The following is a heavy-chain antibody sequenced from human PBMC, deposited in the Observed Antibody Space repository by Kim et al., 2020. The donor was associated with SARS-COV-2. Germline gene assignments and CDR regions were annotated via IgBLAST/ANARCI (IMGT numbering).Heavy chain of an antibody. Sequence: GGSLRLSCAASGFTFSSYDMSWIRQAPGKGLEWVSVITPGGGTSYADSVKGRFTISRDNSKNTVDLQKTNLKSENTALYYCVPDPNWHFYWGQGTLVTVSS. CDR1: GFTFSSYD. CDR3: VPDPNWHFY. J-gene: IGHJ4*01. D-gene: IGHD1-7*01. V-gene: IGHV3-23*01. CDR2: ITPGGGT.